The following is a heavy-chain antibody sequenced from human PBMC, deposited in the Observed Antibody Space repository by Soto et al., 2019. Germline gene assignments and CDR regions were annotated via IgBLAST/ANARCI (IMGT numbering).Heavy chain of an antibody. Sequence: EVQLVESGGGLVQPGGSLRLSCAVSGFTFGSYWMNWVRLIPGKGLEWVAYIKPDGSATYYVDSVKGRFTISRDNAKNSLYLQMNSLRAEDTAVYYCARDKMIAAAGTVGAFDIWGQGTMVTVSS. CDR3: ARDKMIAAAGTVGAFDI. V-gene: IGHV3-7*01. CDR1: GFTFGSYW. J-gene: IGHJ3*02. CDR2: IKPDGSAT. D-gene: IGHD6-13*01.